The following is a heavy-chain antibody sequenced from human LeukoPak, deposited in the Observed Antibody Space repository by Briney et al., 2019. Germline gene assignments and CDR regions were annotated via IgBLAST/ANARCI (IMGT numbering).Heavy chain of an antibody. Sequence: GGSLRLSCAASGFSFSNYGMHWVRQAPGKGLEWVAVISYDGSYKNYADSVKGRFTISRDNSKDTLNLQMNSLRAEDTAVYYCARGEPYYYDSSGYRGDYWGQGTLVTVSS. CDR3: ARGEPYYYDSSGYRGDY. J-gene: IGHJ4*02. CDR2: ISYDGSYK. V-gene: IGHV3-30*03. D-gene: IGHD3-22*01. CDR1: GFSFSNYG.